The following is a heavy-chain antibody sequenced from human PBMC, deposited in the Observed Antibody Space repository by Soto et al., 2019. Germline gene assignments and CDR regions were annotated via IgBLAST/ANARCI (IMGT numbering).Heavy chain of an antibody. CDR3: ARVKQPFQGLLRTRWFDP. CDR2: IYYSGST. V-gene: IGHV4-39*07. J-gene: IGHJ5*02. CDR1: GGSISSSSYY. D-gene: IGHD1-1*01. Sequence: PSETLSLTCTVSGGSISSSSYYWGWIRQPPGKGLEWIGSIYYSGSTYYNPSLKSRVTISVDTSKNQFSLKLSSVTAADTAVYYCARVKQPFQGLLRTRWFDPWGQGTLVTVSS.